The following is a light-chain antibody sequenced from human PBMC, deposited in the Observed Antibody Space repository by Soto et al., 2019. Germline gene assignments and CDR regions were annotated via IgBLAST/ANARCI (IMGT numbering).Light chain of an antibody. V-gene: IGKV1-39*01. CDR3: QHTYNTPFT. Sequence: DIQMTQAPSSLSASVGDRVTITCRASQSISRYVNWYQQKPRKAPRLLIFAASSLQGGVPSRFSGSGSGTDFTLTLSRLQPEDFATYYCQHTYNTPFTFGPGTKVDIK. CDR1: QSISRY. CDR2: AAS. J-gene: IGKJ3*01.